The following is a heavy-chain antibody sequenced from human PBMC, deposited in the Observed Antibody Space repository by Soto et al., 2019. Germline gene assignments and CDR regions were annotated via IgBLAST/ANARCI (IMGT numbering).Heavy chain of an antibody. CDR1: GSSISSSSYY. V-gene: IGHV4-39*01. CDR3: ARVVRVAYYYYYGMDV. CDR2: IYYSGST. Sequence: PSETLSLTCTVSGSSISSSSYYWGWIRQPPGKGLEWIGSIYYSGSTYYNPSLKSRVTISVDTSKNQFSLKLSSVTAADTAVYYCARVVRVAYYYYYGMDVWGQGTTVT. J-gene: IGHJ6*02. D-gene: IGHD2-15*01.